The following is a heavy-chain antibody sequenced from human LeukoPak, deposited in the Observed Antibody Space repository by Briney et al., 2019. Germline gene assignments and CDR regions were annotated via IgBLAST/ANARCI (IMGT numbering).Heavy chain of an antibody. CDR2: ISSNGGST. D-gene: IGHD3-10*01. J-gene: IGHJ5*02. Sequence: PGGSLRLSCAASGFTFSSYAMHWVRQAPGKGLEYVSAISSNGGSTYYANSVKGRFTISRDNSKNTLYLQMGSLRAEDMAVYYCARDGMVRGVQPTNWFDPWGQGTLVTVSS. V-gene: IGHV3-64*01. CDR1: GFTFSSYA. CDR3: ARDGMVRGVQPTNWFDP.